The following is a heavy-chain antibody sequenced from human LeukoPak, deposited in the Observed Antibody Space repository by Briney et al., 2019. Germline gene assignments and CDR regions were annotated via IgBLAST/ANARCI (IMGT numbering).Heavy chain of an antibody. Sequence: GGSLRLSCAASGFTFSSYSMNWVRQAPGKGLEWVSSISSSSSYIYYADSVKGRFTISRDNSKNTLYLQMNSLRAEDTAVYYCAPGRDGYIFDYWGQGTLVTVSS. CDR1: GFTFSSYS. CDR3: APGRDGYIFDY. V-gene: IGHV3-21*01. D-gene: IGHD5-24*01. CDR2: ISSSSSYI. J-gene: IGHJ4*02.